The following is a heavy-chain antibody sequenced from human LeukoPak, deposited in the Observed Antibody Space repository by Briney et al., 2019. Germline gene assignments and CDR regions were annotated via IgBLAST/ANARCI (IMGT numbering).Heavy chain of an antibody. CDR3: ARKRLGYCSGGSCPLVY. CDR1: GGTFSSYA. CDR2: IIPIFGTA. Sequence: ASVKVSCKASGGTFSSYAISWVRQAPGQGLEWMGGIIPIFGTANYAQKFQGRVTITADESTSTAYMELSSLRSEDTAVYYCARKRLGYCSGGSCPLVYWGQGTLVTVSS. D-gene: IGHD2-15*01. V-gene: IGHV1-69*13. J-gene: IGHJ4*02.